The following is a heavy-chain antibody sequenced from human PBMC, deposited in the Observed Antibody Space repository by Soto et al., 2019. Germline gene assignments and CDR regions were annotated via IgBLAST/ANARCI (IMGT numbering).Heavy chain of an antibody. CDR3: ARSYSSSAPDYYYGMEV. Sequence: SGPTLVNPTQTLTLTCTFSGFSLSTSGMCVSWIRQPPGKALEWLALIDWDDDKYYGTSLKTRLTISKDTSKNQVVLTMTNMDPVDTATYYCARSYSSSAPDYYYGMEVWGQGTTVTVSS. V-gene: IGHV2-70*13. D-gene: IGHD6-6*01. CDR1: GFSLSTSGMC. J-gene: IGHJ6*01. CDR2: IDWDDDK.